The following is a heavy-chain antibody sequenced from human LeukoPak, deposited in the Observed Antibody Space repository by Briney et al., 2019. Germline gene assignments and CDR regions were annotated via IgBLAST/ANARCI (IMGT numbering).Heavy chain of an antibody. CDR3: ARVGSGRFDY. CDR1: GFTFDDYG. Sequence: GGSLRLSCAASGFTFDDYGMSWVGQAPGKGLEGGAGINWNGGSTDYADSVKGRFTISRDNAKNSLYLQMNTLRAEDTALYYCARVGSGRFDYWGQGTLVTVSS. D-gene: IGHD2-15*01. J-gene: IGHJ4*02. V-gene: IGHV3-20*04. CDR2: INWNGGST.